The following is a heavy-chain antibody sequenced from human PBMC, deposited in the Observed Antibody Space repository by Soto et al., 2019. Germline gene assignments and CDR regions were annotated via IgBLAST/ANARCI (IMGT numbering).Heavy chain of an antibody. Sequence: GASVKVSCKASGYTFTSYGISWVRQAPGQGLEWMGWISAYNGNTNYAQKLQGRVTMTTDTSTSTAYMELRSLRSDDTAVYYCARSPMVPATSFADYFQHWGQGTLVTVPS. CDR2: ISAYNGNT. D-gene: IGHD2-2*01. CDR3: ARSPMVPATSFADYFQH. J-gene: IGHJ1*01. CDR1: GYTFTSYG. V-gene: IGHV1-18*01.